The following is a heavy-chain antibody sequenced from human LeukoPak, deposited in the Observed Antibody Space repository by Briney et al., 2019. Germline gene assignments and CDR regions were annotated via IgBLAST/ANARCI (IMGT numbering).Heavy chain of an antibody. Sequence: PSETLSLTCTVYSGSIGTYYWAWIRQTPGKGLEWIGYISYSGSTKHNPSLTRRITISLDTSKNQFSLELRSMTAADTAMYYCARQAGSFTTFDFWGQGTLVTVSS. J-gene: IGHJ4*02. CDR2: ISYSGST. V-gene: IGHV4-59*08. D-gene: IGHD1-26*01. CDR1: SGSIGTYY. CDR3: ARQAGSFTTFDF.